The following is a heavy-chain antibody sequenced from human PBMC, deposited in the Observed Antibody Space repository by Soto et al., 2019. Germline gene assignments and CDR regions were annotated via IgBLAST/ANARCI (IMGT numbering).Heavy chain of an antibody. CDR2: TGSGTGPG. V-gene: IGHV1-69*06. J-gene: IGHJ4*02. D-gene: IGHD3-16*01. Sequence: GASVKVSCKASGGSLSTNPISWVRQAPGQGLEWMGGTGSGTGPGNHAQKFQGRLTVTADKSTSTVYMELTNLSSEDTAVYYCARRDRGAFYRVIDSWGQGTLVTVSS. CDR3: ARRDRGAFYRVIDS. CDR1: GGSLSTNP.